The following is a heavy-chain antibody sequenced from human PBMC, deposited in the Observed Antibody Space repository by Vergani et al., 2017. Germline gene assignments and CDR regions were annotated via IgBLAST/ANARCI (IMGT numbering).Heavy chain of an antibody. CDR1: GGTFSSYA. CDR2: IIPIFGTA. Sequence: QVQLVQSGAEVKKPGSSVKVSCKASGGTFSSYAISWVRQAPGQGLGWMGGIIPIFGTANYAQKFQGRVTITADESTSTAYMELSSLRSEDTAVYYCASPRFDYGGNSGLDYWGQGTLVTVSS. CDR3: ASPRFDYGGNSGLDY. J-gene: IGHJ4*02. D-gene: IGHD4-23*01. V-gene: IGHV1-69*01.